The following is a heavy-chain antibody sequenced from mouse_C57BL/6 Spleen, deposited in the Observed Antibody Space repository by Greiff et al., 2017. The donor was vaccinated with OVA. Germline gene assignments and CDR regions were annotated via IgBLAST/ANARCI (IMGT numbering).Heavy chain of an antibody. Sequence: QVQLQQPGAELVKPGASVKLSCKASGYTFTSYWMQWVKQRPGQGLEWIGEIDPSDSYTNYNQKFKGKATLTVDTSSSTAYMQLSSLTSEDSAVYYCARWATIVTTRGYAMDYWGQGTSVTVSS. V-gene: IGHV1-50*01. CDR2: IDPSDSYT. D-gene: IGHD2-5*01. J-gene: IGHJ4*01. CDR1: GYTFTSYW. CDR3: ARWATIVTTRGYAMDY.